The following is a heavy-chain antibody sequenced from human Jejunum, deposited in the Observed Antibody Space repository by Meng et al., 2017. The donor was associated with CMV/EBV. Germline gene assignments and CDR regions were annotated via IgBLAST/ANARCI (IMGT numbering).Heavy chain of an antibody. CDR2: FYSSDTY. J-gene: IGHJ4*02. D-gene: IGHD1-26*01. CDR3: ARGPGASTREGFDY. CDR1: GGSIINYY. V-gene: IGHV4-4*07. Sequence: QVQLLGPDAGLVKPSETLSLTCTVAGGSIINYYGSWIRQHAGQGLEWIGRFYSSDTYNYHPSLNSRVTMSLATSKNQFSLNLRSVTAADTAIYYCARGPGASTREGFDYWGLGTLVTVSS.